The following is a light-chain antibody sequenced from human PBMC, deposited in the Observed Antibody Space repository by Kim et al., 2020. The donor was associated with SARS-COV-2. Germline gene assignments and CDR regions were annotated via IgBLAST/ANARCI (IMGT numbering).Light chain of an antibody. J-gene: IGKJ2*01. Sequence: PGESATLSYRASQSVSSSYLAWYQQKSGQAPRLLIYGASSRATGIPDRFSGSGSGTDFTLTISRLEPEDFAVYYCQQYESPPMYTFGQGTKVDIK. CDR1: QSVSSSY. V-gene: IGKV3-20*01. CDR3: QQYESPPMYT. CDR2: GAS.